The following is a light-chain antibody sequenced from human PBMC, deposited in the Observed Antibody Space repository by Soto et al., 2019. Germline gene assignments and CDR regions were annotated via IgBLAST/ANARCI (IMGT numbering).Light chain of an antibody. J-gene: IGKJ5*01. CDR2: GAS. CDR1: QTVSRKY. V-gene: IGKV3-20*01. CDR3: QQDFNLPIT. Sequence: EIILTQSPDTLSLSPGERATLSCRASQTVSRKYLAWCQQRPGQAPSLLIYGASTRAAGIPERFSGSGSGTDFTLTITRLEPEDSEVYYCQQDFNLPITFGQGTRLEIK.